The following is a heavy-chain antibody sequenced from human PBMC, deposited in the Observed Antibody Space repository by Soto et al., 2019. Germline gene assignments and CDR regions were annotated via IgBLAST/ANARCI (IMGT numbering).Heavy chain of an antibody. CDR2: TTRGGAIK. J-gene: IGHJ6*02. CDR1: ESTFSTYE. Sequence: GGSLRLSCAASESTFSTYEMNWVRQAEGKGLAWVSYTTRGGAIKYYADSVKGRFTSSRDNAKNSLYLQMNSLGVEDTAVYYCASRGDYYYYGLDGWGQGTTVTVSS. CDR3: ASRGDYYYYGLDG. V-gene: IGHV3-48*03.